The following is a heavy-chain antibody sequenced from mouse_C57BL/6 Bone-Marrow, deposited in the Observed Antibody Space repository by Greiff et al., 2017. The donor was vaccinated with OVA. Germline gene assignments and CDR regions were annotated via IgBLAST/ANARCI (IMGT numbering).Heavy chain of an antibody. J-gene: IGHJ3*01. Sequence: VQLKESGPGLVAPSQSLSITCTVSGFSLTSYAISWVRQPPGKGLEWLGVIWTGGGTNYNSALKSRLSISKDNSKSQVFLKMNSLQTDDTARYYCARVYDGYYGPAWFAYWGQGTLVTVSA. CDR3: ARVYDGYYGPAWFAY. CDR1: GFSLTSYA. D-gene: IGHD2-3*01. CDR2: IWTGGGT. V-gene: IGHV2-9-1*01.